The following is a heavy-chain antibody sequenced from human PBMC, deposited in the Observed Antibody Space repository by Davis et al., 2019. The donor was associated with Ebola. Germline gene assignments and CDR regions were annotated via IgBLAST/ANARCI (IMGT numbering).Heavy chain of an antibody. CDR2: IFPGDSDT. Sequence: GESLKISCQGVGFTFTNYWIGWVRQMSGKGLEWMGIIFPGDSDTKYSPSFQGQVTMSADKSTNTAFLQWSNLRASDTAMYYCARLTAPSSGSYYLFAFDIWGQGTMVTVSS. D-gene: IGHD1-26*01. J-gene: IGHJ3*02. CDR3: ARLTAPSSGSYYLFAFDI. V-gene: IGHV5-51*01. CDR1: GFTFTNYW.